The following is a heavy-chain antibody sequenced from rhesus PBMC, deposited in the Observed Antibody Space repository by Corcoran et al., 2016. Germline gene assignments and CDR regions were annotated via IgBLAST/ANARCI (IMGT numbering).Heavy chain of an antibody. Sequence: EVQLVESGGGLVQPGGSLKLSCAASGFTFSSYGMSWVRQAPGKGLEWVSAFNSGGDSTYYADSVKGRFTISRDNSKNTLSLQMNSLRAEDTAVYYCAKAEDDYGYYYTADYFDYWGQGVLVTVSS. CDR1: GFTFSSYG. CDR2: FNSGGDST. D-gene: IGHD3-9*01. CDR3: AKAEDDYGYYYTADYFDY. V-gene: IGHV3S5*01. J-gene: IGHJ4*01.